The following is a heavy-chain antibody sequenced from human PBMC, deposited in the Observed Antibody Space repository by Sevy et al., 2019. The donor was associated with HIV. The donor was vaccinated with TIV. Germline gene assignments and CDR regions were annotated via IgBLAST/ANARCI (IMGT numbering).Heavy chain of an antibody. CDR3: TTDTYGDEGYYYYGMDV. V-gene: IGHV3-15*01. J-gene: IGHJ6*02. D-gene: IGHD4-17*01. CDR2: IKSKTDGGTT. Sequence: GGSLRLSCAASGFTFSNAWMSWVRQAPGKGLEWVGRIKSKTDGGTTDYAAPVKGRFTISRDDSKNTLYLQMNSLKTEDTAVYYCTTDTYGDEGYYYYGMDVWGQGTTVTVSS. CDR1: GFTFSNAW.